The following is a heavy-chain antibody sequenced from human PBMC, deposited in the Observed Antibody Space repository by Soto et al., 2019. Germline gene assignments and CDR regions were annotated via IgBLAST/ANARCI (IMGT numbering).Heavy chain of an antibody. CDR1: GFTFDDYA. CDR2: ISWNSGSI. D-gene: IGHD6-19*01. CDR3: AKDQGRIAVAVVNFYY. J-gene: IGHJ4*02. V-gene: IGHV3-9*01. Sequence: EVQLVESGGGLVQPGRSLRLSCAASGFTFDDYAMHWVRQAPGKGLEWVSGISWNSGSIGYADSVKGRFTISRDNAKNSLYLQMNSLRAEDTGLYYCAKDQGRIAVAVVNFYYWGQGTLVTVSS.